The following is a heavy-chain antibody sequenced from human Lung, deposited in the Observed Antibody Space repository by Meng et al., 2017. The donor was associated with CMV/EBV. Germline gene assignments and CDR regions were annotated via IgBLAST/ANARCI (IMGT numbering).Heavy chain of an antibody. V-gene: IGHV3-30*02. Sequence: QVQLVDSGXGVVQPGGSLRPSCAASGFTFRSYGMHWVRQAPGKGLEWVAFIRYDGSNKYYADSVKGRFTTSRDNSKNTLYLQMNSLRAEDTAVYYCAKVPGYGDYAAYFDYWGQGTLVTVSS. CDR3: AKVPGYGDYAAYFDY. D-gene: IGHD4-17*01. CDR1: GFTFRSYG. CDR2: IRYDGSNK. J-gene: IGHJ4*02.